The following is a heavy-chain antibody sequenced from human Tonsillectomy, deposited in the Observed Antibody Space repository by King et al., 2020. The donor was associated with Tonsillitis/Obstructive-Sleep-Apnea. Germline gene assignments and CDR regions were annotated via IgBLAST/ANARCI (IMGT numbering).Heavy chain of an antibody. D-gene: IGHD3-16*01. Sequence: QLVQSGAEVKKPGESLRISCKGSGYSFTSYWINWVRQMPGKGLEWMGRIDPSDSYTKYSPSFQGHVTISADRSISTAFLQWSSLKASDPAIYYCARQLVPDDSLNPWGQGTLVTVSS. CDR2: IDPSDSYT. CDR1: GYSFTSYW. J-gene: IGHJ5*02. V-gene: IGHV5-10-1*03. CDR3: ARQLVPDDSLNP.